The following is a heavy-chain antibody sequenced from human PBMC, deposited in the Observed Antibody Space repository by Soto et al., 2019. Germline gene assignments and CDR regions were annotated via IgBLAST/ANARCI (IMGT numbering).Heavy chain of an antibody. CDR2: ISYDGSNK. Sequence: QVQLVESGGGVVQPGRSLRLSCAASGFTFSSYGMHWVRQAPGKGLEWVAVISYDGSNKYYADSVKGRFTISRDNSKNTLCLQMNSLRAEDTAVYYCAKGHYDFWSGYYGVDYWGQGTLVTVSS. CDR3: AKGHYDFWSGYYGVDY. CDR1: GFTFSSYG. D-gene: IGHD3-3*01. V-gene: IGHV3-30*18. J-gene: IGHJ4*02.